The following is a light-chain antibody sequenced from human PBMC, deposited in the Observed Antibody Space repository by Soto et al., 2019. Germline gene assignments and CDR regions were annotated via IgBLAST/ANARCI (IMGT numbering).Light chain of an antibody. J-gene: IGLJ2*01. V-gene: IGLV1-51*02. CDR2: ETN. CDR1: SSNIGKNY. Sequence: QSVLTQPPSVSAASGQKVTISCYGSSSNIGKNYVSWYQQLPGTAPKVVIYETNKRPSGIPDRFSGSKSGTSATLGITGLQTGDEADYYCATWDTSLTDVLFGGGTKLTVL. CDR3: ATWDTSLTDVL.